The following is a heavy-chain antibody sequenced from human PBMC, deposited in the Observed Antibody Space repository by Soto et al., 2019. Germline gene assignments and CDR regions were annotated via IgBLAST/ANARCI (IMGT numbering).Heavy chain of an antibody. V-gene: IGHV1-18*01. CDR1: GYTFTSYG. Sequence: QVQLVQSGAEVKKPGASGKVSCKASGYTFTSYGITWVRQAPGQGLEWMGWISAHNGNKKYAQKFKGRVTMTTDTSTSTAYMDLRSLRADDTAVYYCARTGTAMPTRENYWGQGTLVTVSA. D-gene: IGHD5-18*01. J-gene: IGHJ4*02. CDR2: ISAHNGNK. CDR3: ARTGTAMPTRENY.